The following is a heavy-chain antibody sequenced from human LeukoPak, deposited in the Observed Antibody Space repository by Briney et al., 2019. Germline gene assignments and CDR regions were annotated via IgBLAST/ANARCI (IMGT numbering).Heavy chain of an antibody. V-gene: IGHV4-34*01. Sequence: PSETLSLTCAVYGGSFSGYYWSWIRQPPGKGLEWIGEINHSGSTNYNPSLKSRVTISVDTSKNQFSLKLSSVTAGDTAVYYCARGARYFDWLLYNAFDIWGQGTMVTVSS. D-gene: IGHD3-9*01. CDR1: GGSFSGYY. CDR2: INHSGST. CDR3: ARGARYFDWLLYNAFDI. J-gene: IGHJ3*02.